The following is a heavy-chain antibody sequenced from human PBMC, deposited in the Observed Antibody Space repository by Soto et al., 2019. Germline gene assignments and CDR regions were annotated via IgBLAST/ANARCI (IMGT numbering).Heavy chain of an antibody. D-gene: IGHD5-18*01. Sequence: RRLSYAASGFTFISYAMSWVRQAPGKGLEWVSAISGSGGSTYYADSVKGRFTISRDNSKNTLYLQMNSLRAEDTAVYYCAKVHSYGSDYWGQGTLVTVSS. CDR2: ISGSGGST. CDR1: GFTFISYA. V-gene: IGHV3-23*01. CDR3: AKVHSYGSDY. J-gene: IGHJ4*02.